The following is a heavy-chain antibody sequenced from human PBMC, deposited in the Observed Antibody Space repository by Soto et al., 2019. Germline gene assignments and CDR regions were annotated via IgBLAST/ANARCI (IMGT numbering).Heavy chain of an antibody. V-gene: IGHV3-15*01. Sequence: WGSWVRKKTGKGLEWVDRIKSNPAGGTVDYTAPVKGRFTISRDDSKNTLYLQMNNLKTEDTAVYYCTTGFTRLAAFDIWGQGTMVTVSS. D-gene: IGHD6-6*01. CDR3: TTGFTRLAAFDI. J-gene: IGHJ3*02. CDR1: W. CDR2: IKSNPAGGTV.